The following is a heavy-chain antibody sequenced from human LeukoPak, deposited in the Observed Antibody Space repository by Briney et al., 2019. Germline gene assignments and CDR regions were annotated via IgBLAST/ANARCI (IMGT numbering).Heavy chain of an antibody. V-gene: IGHV3-23*01. CDR1: GFTFSNYA. D-gene: IGHD2-15*01. J-gene: IGHJ5*01. Sequence: PGGSLRLSCAASGFTFSNYAMSWVRQTPGKGLECVSVVTGSGGDRYYTGSVNGRFTISRDNSKNTLYLQMNSLRAEDTAVYYCARGTLEHCSGASCYSLDSWGQGTLVTVSS. CDR2: VTGSGGDR. CDR3: ARGTLEHCSGASCYSLDS.